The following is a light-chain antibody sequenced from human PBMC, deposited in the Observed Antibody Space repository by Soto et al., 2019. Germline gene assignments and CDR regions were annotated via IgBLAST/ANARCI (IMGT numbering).Light chain of an antibody. J-gene: IGLJ2*01. CDR2: DVS. V-gene: IGLV2-11*01. Sequence: QSALTQPRSVSGSPGHSVTLSCTGTSSDVGGYNYISWYQHHPGKAPKVMIYDVSKRPSGVPDRFSGSKSGNTVSLTISGLQAEDEADYYCASYTRTTTLVFGGGTKLTVL. CDR3: ASYTRTTTLV. CDR1: SSDVGGYNY.